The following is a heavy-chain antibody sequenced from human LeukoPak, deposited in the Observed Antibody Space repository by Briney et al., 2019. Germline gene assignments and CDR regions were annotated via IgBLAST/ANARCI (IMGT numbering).Heavy chain of an antibody. V-gene: IGHV1-69*04. J-gene: IGHJ6*02. CDR2: IIPILGIA. CDR3: AREGYYDSSGYYYYGRDV. Sequence: GASVKVSCKASGGTFSSYAISWVRQAPGQGLEWMGRIIPILGIANYAQKFQGRVTITADKSTSTAYMELSSLRSEDTAVYYCAREGYYDSSGYYYYGRDVWGQGTTVNVSS. CDR1: GGTFSSYA. D-gene: IGHD3-22*01.